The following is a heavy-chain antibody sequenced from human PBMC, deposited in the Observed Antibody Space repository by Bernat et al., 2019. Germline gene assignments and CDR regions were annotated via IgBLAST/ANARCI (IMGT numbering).Heavy chain of an antibody. CDR3: ASKAAHLGSGVEV. V-gene: IGHV3-30*03. J-gene: IGHJ6*02. CDR1: GFTFSSYG. Sequence: QVQLVESGGGVVQPGRSLRLSCAASGFTFSSYGMHWVRQAPGMGLEWVAVISYDGSNKYYADSVKGRFTISRDNSKNTLYLQMNSLRAEDTAVYYCASKAAHLGSGVEVWGQGTTVTVSS. CDR2: ISYDGSNK. D-gene: IGHD2-15*01.